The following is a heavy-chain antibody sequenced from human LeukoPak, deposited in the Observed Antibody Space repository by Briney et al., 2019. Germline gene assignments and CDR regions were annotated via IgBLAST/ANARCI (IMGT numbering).Heavy chain of an antibody. V-gene: IGHV3-7*01. Sequence: GGSLRRYCAASGFAVSNNYMSWVRQAPGKGLEWVADIKKDGSEKDYVDSVKGRFTISRDNAKNSLYLQMDSLRAEDTAVYYCATYMNWVAGDVWGQGTTVSVSS. CDR1: GFAVSNNY. J-gene: IGHJ6*02. D-gene: IGHD7-27*01. CDR3: ATYMNWVAGDV. CDR2: IKKDGSEK.